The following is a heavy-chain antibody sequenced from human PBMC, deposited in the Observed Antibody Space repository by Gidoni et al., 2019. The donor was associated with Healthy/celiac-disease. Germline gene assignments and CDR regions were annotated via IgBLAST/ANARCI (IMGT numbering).Heavy chain of an antibody. D-gene: IGHD4-17*01. Sequence: QVQLQQWGAGLLKPSETLSLTCAVSGGSFSGYYWSWIRQPPGKGLEWIGEINHSGSTNYNPSLKSRVTISVDTSKNQFSLKLSSVTAADTAVYYCARVMKTTVVTADWYFDLWGRGTLVTVSS. CDR1: GGSFSGYY. CDR3: ARVMKTTVVTADWYFDL. J-gene: IGHJ2*01. CDR2: INHSGST. V-gene: IGHV4-34*01.